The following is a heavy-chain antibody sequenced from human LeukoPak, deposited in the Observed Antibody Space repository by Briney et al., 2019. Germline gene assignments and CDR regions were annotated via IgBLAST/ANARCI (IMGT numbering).Heavy chain of an antibody. V-gene: IGHV4-59*01. D-gene: IGHD1-26*01. CDR1: GGSISSYY. Sequence: SEPLSLTCTVSGGSISSYYWSWIRQPPGKGLEWIGYIYYSGSTNYNPSLKSRVTISVDTSKNQFSLKLSSVTAADTAVYYCARAQFSGSHPYYYYYYGMDVWGQGTTVIVSS. J-gene: IGHJ6*02. CDR2: IYYSGST. CDR3: ARAQFSGSHPYYYYYYGMDV.